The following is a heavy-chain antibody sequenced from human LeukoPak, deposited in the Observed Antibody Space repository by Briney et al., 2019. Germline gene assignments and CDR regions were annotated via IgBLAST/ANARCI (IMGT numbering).Heavy chain of an antibody. V-gene: IGHV1-2*02. Sequence: GSVKVSFKASGYTFTGYFMHWVGQAPGKGLEWMGWINPNSGGTNYAQKFQGRVTMTRDTSISTAYMELSRLRSDDTAVYYCAREEGYCSGGNCYSVHVWGQGTLVTVSS. D-gene: IGHD2-15*01. CDR2: INPNSGGT. CDR3: AREEGYCSGGNCYSVHV. CDR1: GYTFTGYF. J-gene: IGHJ4*02.